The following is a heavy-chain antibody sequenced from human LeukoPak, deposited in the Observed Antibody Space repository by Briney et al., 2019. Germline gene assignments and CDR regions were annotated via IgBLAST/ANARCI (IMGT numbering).Heavy chain of an antibody. V-gene: IGHV3-23*01. D-gene: IGHD3-10*01. CDR2: ISGSGGST. CDR1: GFTFSSYA. Sequence: GGSLRLSCAASGFTFSSYAMSWVRQAPGKGLEWVSAISGSGGSTYYADSVKGRFTTSRDNSKNTLYLQMNSLRAEDTAVYYCAKDPLVRGVITFDYWGQGTLVTVSS. J-gene: IGHJ4*02. CDR3: AKDPLVRGVITFDY.